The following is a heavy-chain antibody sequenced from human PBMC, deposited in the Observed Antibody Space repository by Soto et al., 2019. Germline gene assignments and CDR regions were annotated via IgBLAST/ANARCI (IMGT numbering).Heavy chain of an antibody. D-gene: IGHD6-19*01. CDR3: ARVQGPSSGCHGMDV. CDR1: GYTFTDYY. V-gene: IGHV1-2*02. CDR2: INPNSGGT. J-gene: IGHJ6*04. Sequence: ASMKVSCKASGYTFTDYYMHWVRQAPGQGLEWMGWINPNSGGTNYAQKFQGRVTMTRDTSISTAYMELNRLRSDDTAVYYCARVQGPSSGCHGMDVWGKGTTGTVSS.